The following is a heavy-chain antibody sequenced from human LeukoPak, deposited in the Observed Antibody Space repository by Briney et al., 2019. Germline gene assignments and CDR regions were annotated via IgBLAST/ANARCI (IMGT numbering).Heavy chain of an antibody. J-gene: IGHJ4*02. D-gene: IGHD3-22*01. CDR3: ARQKGDYYDSSGYCLDY. CDR2: IYYSGST. V-gene: IGHV4-39*01. CDR1: GGSISSSSYY. Sequence: SETLSLTCTVSGGSISSSSYYWGWIRQPPGKGLEWIGSIYYSGSTYYNPSLKSRVTISVDTSKNQFSLKLSSVTAADTAVYYCARQKGDYYDSSGYCLDYWGQRTLVTVSS.